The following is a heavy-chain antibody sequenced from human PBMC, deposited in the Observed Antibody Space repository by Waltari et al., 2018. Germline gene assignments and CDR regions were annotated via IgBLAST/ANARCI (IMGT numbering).Heavy chain of an antibody. D-gene: IGHD6-13*01. V-gene: IGHV3-23*03. CDR2: IYSGGST. CDR1: GFTFSSYA. J-gene: IGHJ5*02. Sequence: EVQLLESGGGLVQPGGSLRLSCAASGFTFSSYAMSWVRQAPGKGLEWVSVIYSGGSTYYADSVKGRFTISRDNSKNTLYLQMNGLRAEDTAVYYCAKSLAAGPNWFDPWGQGTLVTVSS. CDR3: AKSLAAGPNWFDP.